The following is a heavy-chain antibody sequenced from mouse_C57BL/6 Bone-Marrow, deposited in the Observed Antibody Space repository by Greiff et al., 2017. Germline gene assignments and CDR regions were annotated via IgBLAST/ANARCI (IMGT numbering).Heavy chain of an antibody. CDR3: AKRGATVVPYYFDY. CDR2: INPSTGGT. Sequence: VQLQQSGPELVKPGASVQISCKASGYSFTGYYMNWVKQSPDKSLEWIGEINPSTGGTTYNQKFKAKATLTVDKSSSTAYMQLKSLTSEDSAVYYCAKRGATVVPYYFDYWGQGTTLTVSS. J-gene: IGHJ2*01. D-gene: IGHD1-1*01. CDR1: GYSFTGYY. V-gene: IGHV1-42*01.